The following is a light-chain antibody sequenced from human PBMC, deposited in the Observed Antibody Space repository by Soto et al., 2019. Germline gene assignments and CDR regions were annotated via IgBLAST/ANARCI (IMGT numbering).Light chain of an antibody. CDR1: QGISSY. V-gene: IGKV1-9*01. CDR3: QQLNSYPLT. Sequence: DIQLTQSPSFLSASVGDRVTITCRASQGISSYLAWYQQEPGKAPKLLIYAASTLQSGVPSRFSGGGSGTEFTLTISSLQPEEFATYYCQQLNSYPLTFGGGTKVEIK. J-gene: IGKJ4*01. CDR2: AAS.